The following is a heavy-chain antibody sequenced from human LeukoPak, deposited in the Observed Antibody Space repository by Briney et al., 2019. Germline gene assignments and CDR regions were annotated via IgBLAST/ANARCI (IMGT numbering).Heavy chain of an antibody. CDR3: TRDCGSGWQCG. D-gene: IGHD6-19*01. CDR1: GGSISSYY. V-gene: IGHV4-59*12. Sequence: SETLSLTCTVSGGSISSYYWSWIRQVPGKGLEWIGYIHHSGSTNYNPSLKSRVTISVDTSKTQFSLNLNSVTAADTAFYYCTRDCGSGWQCGWGQGTLVTVSS. CDR2: IHHSGST. J-gene: IGHJ4*02.